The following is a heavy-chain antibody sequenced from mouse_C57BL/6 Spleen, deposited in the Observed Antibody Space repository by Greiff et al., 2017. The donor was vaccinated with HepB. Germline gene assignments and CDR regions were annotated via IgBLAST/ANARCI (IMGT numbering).Heavy chain of an antibody. CDR1: GFTFSSYA. CDR2: ISDGGSYT. CDR3: ARVSYYSNEGYFDY. Sequence: EVQVVESGGGLVKPGGSLKLSCAASGFTFSSYAMSWVRQTPEKRLEWVATISDGGSYTYYPDNVKGRFTISRDNAKNNLYLQMSHLKSEDTAMYYCARVSYYSNEGYFDYWGQGTTLTVSS. V-gene: IGHV5-4*01. D-gene: IGHD2-5*01. J-gene: IGHJ2*01.